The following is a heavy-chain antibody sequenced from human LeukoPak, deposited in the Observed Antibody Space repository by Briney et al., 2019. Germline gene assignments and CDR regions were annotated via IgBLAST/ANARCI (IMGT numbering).Heavy chain of an antibody. V-gene: IGHV3-7*01. CDR3: ARTDYGDYVSDGYYFDY. D-gene: IGHD4-17*01. J-gene: IGHJ4*02. Sequence: QPGGSLRLSCAASGFTFSSYWMSWVRQAPGKGLEWVANVKQDGSEKYYVDSVKGRFTISRDNAKNSLYLQMYSLRAEDTAVYYCARTDYGDYVSDGYYFDYWGQGTLVTVSS. CDR2: VKQDGSEK. CDR1: GFTFSSYW.